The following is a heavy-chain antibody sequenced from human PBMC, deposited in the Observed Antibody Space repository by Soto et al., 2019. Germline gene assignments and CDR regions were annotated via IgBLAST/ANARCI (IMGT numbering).Heavy chain of an antibody. CDR1: GFSLSTSGVG. V-gene: IGHV2-5*02. CDR2: IYWDDDK. CDR3: AHRALMVYATGFDY. D-gene: IGHD2-8*01. J-gene: IGHJ4*01. Sequence: QITLKESGPTLVKPTQTLTLTCTFSGFSLSTSGVGVGWIRQPPGKALEWLALIYWDDDKRYSPSLKSRLTITKDTSINHVVLTMTNMDPVDTATYYCAHRALMVYATGFDYCAHGTLVTVSS.